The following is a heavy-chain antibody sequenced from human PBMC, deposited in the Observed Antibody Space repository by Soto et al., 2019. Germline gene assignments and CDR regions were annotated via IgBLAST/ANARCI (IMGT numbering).Heavy chain of an antibody. D-gene: IGHD2-2*01. V-gene: IGHV3-30*18. J-gene: IGHJ6*02. CDR3: AKDQIGVVPAAPHSRYYYYYGMDV. CDR1: GFTFSSYG. CDR2: ISYDGSNK. Sequence: QVQLVESGGGVVQPGRSLRLSCAASGFTFSSYGMHWVRQAPGKGLEWVAVISYDGSNKYYADSVKGRFTISRDNSKNTLYLQMNSLRAEDTAVYYCAKDQIGVVPAAPHSRYYYYYGMDVWGQGTTVTVSS.